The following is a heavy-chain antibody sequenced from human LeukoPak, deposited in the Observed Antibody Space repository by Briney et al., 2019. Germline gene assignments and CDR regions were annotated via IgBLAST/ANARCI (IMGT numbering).Heavy chain of an antibody. J-gene: IGHJ4*02. V-gene: IGHV3-30*04. CDR2: ISYDGSNK. Sequence: GGSLRLSCAASGFTFSSYAMHWVRQAPGKGLEWVAVISYDGSNKYYADSVKGRFTISRDNSKNTLYLQTNSLRAEDTAVYYCARGPWFGELFTLDYWGQGTLVTVSS. D-gene: IGHD3-10*01. CDR1: GFTFSSYA. CDR3: ARGPWFGELFTLDY.